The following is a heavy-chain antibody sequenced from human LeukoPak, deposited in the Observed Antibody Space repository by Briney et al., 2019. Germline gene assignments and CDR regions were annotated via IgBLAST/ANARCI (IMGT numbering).Heavy chain of an antibody. CDR2: ISAYNGNT. CDR3: AKDLGCGGGTCYDNRLD. Sequence: GSVTVSCKASGYTFTSYGISWVRQAHGQGGEWMGWISAYNGNTNYAQKLQGRVTMTTDTSTSTAYMELRSLRSDDTAVYYCAKDLGCGGGTCYDNRLDWGQGTLVTVSS. CDR1: GYTFTSYG. D-gene: IGHD2-15*01. J-gene: IGHJ4*02. V-gene: IGHV1-18*01.